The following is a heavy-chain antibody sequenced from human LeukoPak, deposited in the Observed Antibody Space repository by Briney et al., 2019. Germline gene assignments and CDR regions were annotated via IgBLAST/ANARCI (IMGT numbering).Heavy chain of an antibody. CDR3: ARLDFSYDILY. J-gene: IGHJ4*02. CDR1: GGSISSGGYY. Sequence: SQTLSLTCTDSGGSISSGGYYWSWIRQHPGTGLEWIGYIYYSGSTYYNPSLKSRVTISVDTSKNQFSLKLSSVTAADTAVYYCARLDFSYDILYWGQGTLVTVSS. D-gene: IGHD3-9*01. CDR2: IYYSGST. V-gene: IGHV4-31*03.